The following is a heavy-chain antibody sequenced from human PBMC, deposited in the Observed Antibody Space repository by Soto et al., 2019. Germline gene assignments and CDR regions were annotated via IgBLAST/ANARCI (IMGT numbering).Heavy chain of an antibody. CDR1: GYTFTSYA. D-gene: IGHD3-10*01. CDR2: INAGNGNT. CDR3: ARGVLLWFGEFDP. Sequence: ASVKVSCKASGYTFTSYAMHWVRQAPGQRLEWMGWINAGNGNTKYSQKFQGRVTITRDTSASTAYMELSSLRSEDTAVYYCARGVLLWFGEFDPWGQGTLVTVSS. J-gene: IGHJ5*02. V-gene: IGHV1-3*01.